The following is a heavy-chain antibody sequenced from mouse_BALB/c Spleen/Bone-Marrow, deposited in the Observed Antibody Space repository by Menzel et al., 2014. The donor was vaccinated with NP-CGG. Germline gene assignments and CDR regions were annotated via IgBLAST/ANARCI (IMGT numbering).Heavy chain of an antibody. CDR1: GYTLTTYF. V-gene: IGHV1S56*01. J-gene: IGHJ4*01. Sequence: QVQLQQSGPELVKPGASMRISCKASGYTLTTYFIHWVKQRPGQGLEWIGWIYPGNINIKYNENFKDKVTLTADKSSNTAHLQFSSLTSEDSAVYFCARGDYYRSVMDYWGQGTSVTVSS. CDR3: ARGDYYRSVMDY. CDR2: IYPGNINI. D-gene: IGHD2-14*01.